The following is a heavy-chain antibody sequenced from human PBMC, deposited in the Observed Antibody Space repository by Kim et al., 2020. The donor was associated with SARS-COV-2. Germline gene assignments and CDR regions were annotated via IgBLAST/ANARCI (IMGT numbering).Heavy chain of an antibody. V-gene: IGHV3-30*02. D-gene: IGHD6-6*01. CDR3: AKVWSSSDKADV. J-gene: IGHJ6*04. Sequence: YADSVKGRFTISRDNSKNTLYLQRNSLRAEDTAGYYCAKVWSSSDKADVWGKGTTVTVSS.